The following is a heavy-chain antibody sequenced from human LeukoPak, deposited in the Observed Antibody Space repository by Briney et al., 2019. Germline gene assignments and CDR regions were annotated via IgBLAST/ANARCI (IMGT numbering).Heavy chain of an antibody. Sequence: SETLSLTCTVSGVSISSSNSYWGWIRQPPGKGLEWIGSIYYSGNTYYNASLKSQVSISIDTSKNQFSLRLTSVTAADTAMYYCARQTGSGLFILPGGQGTLVTVSS. V-gene: IGHV4-39*01. D-gene: IGHD3/OR15-3a*01. CDR1: GVSISSSNSY. CDR2: IYYSGNT. CDR3: ARQTGSGLFILP. J-gene: IGHJ4*02.